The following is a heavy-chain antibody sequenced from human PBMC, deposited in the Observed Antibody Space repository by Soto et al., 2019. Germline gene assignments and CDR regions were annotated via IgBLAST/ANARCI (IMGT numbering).Heavy chain of an antibody. V-gene: IGHV3-23*01. CDR1: GFNFKKFA. J-gene: IGHJ4*02. Sequence: EVQLLESGGGVVQPGGSLRLSCVASGFNFKKFAMAWVRQAAGEGLEWVSGISCCGGSASYADSVKGQFSIARDDSMNTVSLQLNSLRVEDTAQYYCAKADGQQWLIPHLDNWGQGTLVTVS. CDR3: AKADGQQWLIPHLDN. D-gene: IGHD6-19*01. CDR2: ISCCGGSA.